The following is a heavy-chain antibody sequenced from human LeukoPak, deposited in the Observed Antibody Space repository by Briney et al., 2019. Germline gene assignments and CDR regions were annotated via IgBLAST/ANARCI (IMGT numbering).Heavy chain of an antibody. J-gene: IGHJ4*02. CDR1: GFTVSSNY. V-gene: IGHV3-23*01. CDR2: ISGSGGST. D-gene: IGHD3-22*01. Sequence: PGGSLRLSCAASGFTVSSNYMSWVRQAPGKGLEWVSGISGSGGSTYYADSVKGRFTISRDNSKNTVYLHMHSLRAEDTAVYYCARAMMVVANLWGVFDYWGQGTLVTVSS. CDR3: ARAMMVVANLWGVFDY.